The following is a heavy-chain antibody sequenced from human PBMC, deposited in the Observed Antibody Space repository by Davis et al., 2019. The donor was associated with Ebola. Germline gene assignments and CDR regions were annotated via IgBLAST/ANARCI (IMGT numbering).Heavy chain of an antibody. CDR3: ARGIEDFGVVIEDVAFDI. CDR1: GYTFTSYG. V-gene: IGHV1-69*04. CDR2: IIPILGIA. D-gene: IGHD3-3*01. Sequence: SVTVSCKASGYTFTSYGISWVRQAPGQGLEWMGRIIPILGIANYAQKFQGRVTITADKSTSTAYMELSSLRSEDTAVYYCARGIEDFGVVIEDVAFDIWGQGTMVTVSS. J-gene: IGHJ3*02.